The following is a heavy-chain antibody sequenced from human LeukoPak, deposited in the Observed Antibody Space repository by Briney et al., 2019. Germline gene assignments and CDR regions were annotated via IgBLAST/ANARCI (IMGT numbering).Heavy chain of an antibody. CDR2: IRYDGSNK. CDR1: GFTFSSYG. V-gene: IGHV3-30*02. Sequence: GGSLRLSCAASGFTFSSYGMHWVRQAPGKGLEWVAFIRYDGSNKYYADSVKGRFTISRDNSKNTLYLQMNSLRAEDTAVYYCARDRIDATVTTIDFDYWGQGTLVTVSS. D-gene: IGHD4-17*01. CDR3: ARDRIDATVTTIDFDY. J-gene: IGHJ4*02.